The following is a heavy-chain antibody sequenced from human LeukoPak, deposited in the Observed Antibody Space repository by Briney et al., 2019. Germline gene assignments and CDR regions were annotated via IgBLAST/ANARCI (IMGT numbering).Heavy chain of an antibody. Sequence: SETLSLTCTVSGGSISSYYWSWIRQPPGKGLEWIAYMYYSGSTNYNPSLKSRVTISVDTSKNQFSLKLRSVTAADTAVYFCARARHRAAVDHWGQGTLVTVSS. CDR3: ARARHRAAVDH. V-gene: IGHV4-59*01. D-gene: IGHD6-25*01. CDR1: GGSISSYY. J-gene: IGHJ4*02. CDR2: MYYSGST.